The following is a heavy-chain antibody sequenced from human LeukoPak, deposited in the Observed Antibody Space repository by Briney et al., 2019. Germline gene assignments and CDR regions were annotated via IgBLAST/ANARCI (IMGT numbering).Heavy chain of an antibody. Sequence: GGSLRLSCAASGFTFRNYWMSWVRQAPGRGLDWVATVKQDGILKHYVDSVKGRFTISRDNAANSLYLHMDNLRVEDTAVYYCARLGGETTRFDLWGQGALVTVSS. CDR1: GFTFRNYW. V-gene: IGHV3-7*01. J-gene: IGHJ5*02. CDR3: ARLGGETTRFDL. CDR2: VKQDGILK. D-gene: IGHD3-16*01.